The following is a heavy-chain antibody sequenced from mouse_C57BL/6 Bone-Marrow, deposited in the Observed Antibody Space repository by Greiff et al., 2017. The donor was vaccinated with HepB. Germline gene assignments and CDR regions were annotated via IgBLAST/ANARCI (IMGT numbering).Heavy chain of an antibody. V-gene: IGHV5-17*01. CDR1: GFTFSDYG. Sequence: EVKLEESGGGLVKPGGSLKLSCAASGFTFSDYGMHWVRQAPEKGLEWVAYISSGSSTIYYADTVKGRFTISRDNAKNTLFLQMTSLRSEDTAMYYCAKPARDYYAMDYWGQGTSVTVSS. CDR2: ISSGSSTI. J-gene: IGHJ4*01. CDR3: AKPARDYYAMDY.